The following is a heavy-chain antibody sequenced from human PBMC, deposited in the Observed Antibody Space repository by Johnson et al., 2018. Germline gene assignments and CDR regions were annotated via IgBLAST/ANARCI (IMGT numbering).Heavy chain of an antibody. J-gene: IGHJ1*01. CDR2: IRSKANSYAT. Sequence: VQLVESGGGLVQPGGSLKLSCAASGFIFRGSAMHWVRQASGKGLEWVGRIRSKANSYATAYAASVKGRFTISRDDSKNTAYLQMNSLRAEDTAVYYCAREGTGMATDFQHWGQGTLVTVSS. D-gene: IGHD5-24*01. CDR3: AREGTGMATDFQH. V-gene: IGHV3-73*01. CDR1: GFIFRGSA.